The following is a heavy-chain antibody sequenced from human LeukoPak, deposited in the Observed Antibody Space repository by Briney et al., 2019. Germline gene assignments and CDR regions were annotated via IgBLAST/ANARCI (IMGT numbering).Heavy chain of an antibody. CDR3: ARDGPAGPDASDI. J-gene: IGHJ3*02. V-gene: IGHV4-61*02. Sequence: PSQTLSLTCAVSGGSISSGGYYWSWIRQPAGKGLEWIGRVHISGSTYYNPSLMSRVTISLDTSQNQFSLRLTSVTAADTAVYYCARDGPAGPDASDIWGQGTMVTVSS. CDR2: VHISGST. CDR1: GGSISSGGYY.